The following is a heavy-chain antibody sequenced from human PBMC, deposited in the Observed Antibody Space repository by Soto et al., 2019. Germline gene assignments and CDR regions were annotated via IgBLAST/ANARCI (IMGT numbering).Heavy chain of an antibody. CDR2: ISSDGKKT. V-gene: IGHV3-30*06. D-gene: IGHD3-10*01. CDR1: GFTFSSYG. CDR3: ASLRFRIPGVAKYYFYS. Sequence: GGSLRLSCVGSGFTFSSYGLHWVRQAPGRGLEWLAVISSDGKKTYYADPVKGRFVISRDNSRNTLYLQINNVRNEDTALYFCASLRFRIPGVAKYYFYSWGPGTHVTVSS. J-gene: IGHJ4*02.